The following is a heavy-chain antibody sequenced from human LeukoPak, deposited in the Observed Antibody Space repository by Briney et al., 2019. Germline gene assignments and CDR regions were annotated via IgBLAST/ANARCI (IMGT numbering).Heavy chain of an antibody. CDR1: GFNFSIYG. CDR3: AKDTKPYVWGTPFDY. CDR2: ISGSGGST. V-gene: IGHV3-23*01. J-gene: IGHJ4*02. D-gene: IGHD3-16*01. Sequence: GGSLRLSCAASGFNFSIYGMSWVRQAPGRGLEWVSTISGSGGSTYYADSVKGRFTISRDNSKNTLYLQVNSLRVEDTAVYYCAKDTKPYVWGTPFDYWGQGALVTVSS.